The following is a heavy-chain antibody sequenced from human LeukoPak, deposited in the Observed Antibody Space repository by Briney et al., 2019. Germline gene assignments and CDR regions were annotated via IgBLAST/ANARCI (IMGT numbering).Heavy chain of an antibody. J-gene: IGHJ3*02. CDR1: GGTFSSYA. CDR3: ARDPTVTTSVAFDI. CDR2: IIPIFGTA. D-gene: IGHD4-11*01. Sequence: GASVKVSCKASGGTFSSYAISWVRQAPGQGLEWMGGIIPIFGTANYAQKFQGRVTITADESTSTAYMELSSLRSEDTAVYYCARDPTVTTSVAFDIWGQGTMVTVSS. V-gene: IGHV1-69*13.